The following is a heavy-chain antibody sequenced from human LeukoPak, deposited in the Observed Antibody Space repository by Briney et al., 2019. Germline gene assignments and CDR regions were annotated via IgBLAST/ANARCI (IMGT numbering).Heavy chain of an antibody. CDR2: MNPNSGNK. Sequence: GASVKVSCKASGYTFTSYDINWVRQASGQGLEWMGWMNPNSGNKGYAQKFPGSVTMTRNTSISTAYMELSSLRSEDTAVYYCARGLGIAAAVDYWGQGTLVTVSS. CDR1: GYTFTSYD. D-gene: IGHD6-13*01. V-gene: IGHV1-8*01. CDR3: ARGLGIAAAVDY. J-gene: IGHJ4*02.